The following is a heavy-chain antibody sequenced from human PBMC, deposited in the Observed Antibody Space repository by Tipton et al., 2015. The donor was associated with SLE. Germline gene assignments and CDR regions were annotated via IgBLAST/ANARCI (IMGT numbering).Heavy chain of an antibody. CDR2: INWNGGTA. J-gene: IGHJ4*02. CDR1: GFSFDDYG. CDR3: AAGIAVAGDY. D-gene: IGHD6-19*01. Sequence: SLRLSCAASGFSFDDYGMTWVRQAPGKGLEWVSGINWNGGTAGYAGSVRGRFTISRDDAKNSLYLQMNSLRAEDTAVYYCAAGIAVAGDYWGQGTLVTVSS. V-gene: IGHV3-20*04.